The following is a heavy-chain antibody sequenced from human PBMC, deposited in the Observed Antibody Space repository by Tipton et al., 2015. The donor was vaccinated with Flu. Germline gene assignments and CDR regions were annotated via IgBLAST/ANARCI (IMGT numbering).Heavy chain of an antibody. CDR3: AGVLTDYGSWSRPLYYFDY. D-gene: IGHD3-10*01. V-gene: IGHV4-4*07. J-gene: IGHJ4*02. CDR2: IYTSGST. CDR1: GGSISSYY. Sequence: TLSLTCTVSGGSISSYYWSWIRQPAGKGLEWIGRIYTSGSTNYNPSLKSRVTMSVDTSKNQFSLKLSSVTAADTAVYYCAGVLTDYGSWSRPLYYFDYWGQGTLVTVSS.